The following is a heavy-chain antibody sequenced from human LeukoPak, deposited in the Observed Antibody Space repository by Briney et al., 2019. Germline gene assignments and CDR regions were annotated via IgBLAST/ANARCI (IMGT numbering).Heavy chain of an antibody. CDR3: ATFPSYYPRDGEDY. V-gene: IGHV1-8*01. Sequence: GASVKVSCKASGYTFTSYDINWVRQATGQGHEWMGWMNPNSGNTGYAQKFQGRVTMTRNTSISTAYMELSSLRSEDTAVYYCATFPSYYPRDGEDYWGQGTLVTVSS. D-gene: IGHD1-26*01. CDR2: MNPNSGNT. J-gene: IGHJ4*02. CDR1: GYTFTSYD.